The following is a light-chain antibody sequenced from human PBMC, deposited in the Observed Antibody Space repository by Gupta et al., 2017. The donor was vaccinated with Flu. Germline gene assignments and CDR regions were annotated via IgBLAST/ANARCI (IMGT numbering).Light chain of an antibody. Sequence: DIQMTQSPSSLSASVGDRVTITCRASQSISSFLNWYQQKPGKAPKLLIYAASSLQSGVLSRFSGSGSGTDFTLTISSLQPEDFATYYCQQSDSTLFTFGPGTKVDIK. CDR2: AAS. J-gene: IGKJ3*01. CDR1: QSISSF. V-gene: IGKV1-39*01. CDR3: QQSDSTLFT.